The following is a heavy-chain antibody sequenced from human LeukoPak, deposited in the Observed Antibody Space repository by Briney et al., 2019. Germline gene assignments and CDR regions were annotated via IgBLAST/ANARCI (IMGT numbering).Heavy chain of an antibody. J-gene: IGHJ4*02. V-gene: IGHV3-21*01. Sequence: GGSLGLSCAASGFTFSSYAMNWVRLAPGKGLEWVSSISGSSSYIYYADSLKGRFTVSRDNARNSLYLQMNSLRAEDTAVYYCARDRIPYCSGGSCSYLDYWGQGTLVTVSS. CDR2: ISGSSSYI. CDR3: ARDRIPYCSGGSCSYLDY. D-gene: IGHD2-15*01. CDR1: GFTFSSYA.